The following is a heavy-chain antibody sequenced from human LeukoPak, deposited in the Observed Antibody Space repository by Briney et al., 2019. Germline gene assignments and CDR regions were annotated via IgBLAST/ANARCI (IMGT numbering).Heavy chain of an antibody. CDR3: ARYYYDSSSYRVDY. CDR1: GDSISSYY. V-gene: IGHV4-59*01. J-gene: IGHJ4*02. Sequence: PSETLSPTCTVSGDSISSYYWCWIRQPPGKGLEWIGYIYYSGSTNYNPSLKSRVTISVDTSKNQFSLKLSSVTAADTAVYYCARYYYDSSSYRVDYWGQGTLVTVSS. D-gene: IGHD3-22*01. CDR2: IYYSGST.